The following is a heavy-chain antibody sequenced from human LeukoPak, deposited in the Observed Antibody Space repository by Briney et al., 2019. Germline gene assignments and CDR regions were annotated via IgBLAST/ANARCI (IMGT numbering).Heavy chain of an antibody. V-gene: IGHV3-23*01. CDR1: GFTFSSYG. CDR3: AKGPKQPLVGSRGKYFDY. D-gene: IGHD6-13*01. CDR2: ISGSGGST. J-gene: IGHJ4*02. Sequence: GGTLRLSCAASGFTFSSYGMSWVRQAPGKGLEWVSAISGSGGSTYYADSVKGRFTISRDNSKNTLYLQMNSLRAEDTAVYYCAKGPKQPLVGSRGKYFDYWGQGTLVTVSS.